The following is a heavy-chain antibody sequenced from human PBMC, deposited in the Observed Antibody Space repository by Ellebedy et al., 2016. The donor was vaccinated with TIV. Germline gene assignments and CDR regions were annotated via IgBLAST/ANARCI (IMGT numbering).Heavy chain of an antibody. CDR1: GYTFTSYG. J-gene: IGHJ5*02. CDR2: ISAYNGNT. CDR3: ARDSLRYYDFWSGYQNWFDP. D-gene: IGHD3-3*01. V-gene: IGHV1-18*01. Sequence: ASVKVSXXASGYTFTSYGISWVRQAPGQGLEWMGWISAYNGNTNYAQKLQGRVTMTTDTSTSTAYMELRSLRSDDTAVYYCARDSLRYYDFWSGYQNWFDPWGQGTLVTVSS.